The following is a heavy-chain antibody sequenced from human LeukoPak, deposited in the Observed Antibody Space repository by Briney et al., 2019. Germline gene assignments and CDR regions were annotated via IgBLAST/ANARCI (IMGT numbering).Heavy chain of an antibody. CDR3: AKSRDFWSGYYKPPGYYYMDV. Sequence: PGGSLRLSCAASGFTFSSYAMSWVRQAPGKGLEWVSAISGSGGSTYYADSVKGRFTISRDNSKNTLYLQMSSLRAEDTAVYYCAKSRDFWSGYYKPPGYYYMDVWGKGTTVTVSS. D-gene: IGHD3-3*01. V-gene: IGHV3-23*01. CDR1: GFTFSSYA. CDR2: ISGSGGST. J-gene: IGHJ6*03.